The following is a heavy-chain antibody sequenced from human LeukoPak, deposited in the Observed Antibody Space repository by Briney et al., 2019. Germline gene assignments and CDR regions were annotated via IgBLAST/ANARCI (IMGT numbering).Heavy chain of an antibody. CDR1: GFTFSSYG. J-gene: IGHJ4*02. Sequence: GGSLRLSCAASGFTFSSYGMHWVRQAPGKGLEWVAVISYDGNNKYYADSVKGRFTISRDNSKNTLYLQMNSLRAEDTAVYYCAKCDSLGSTVTTVIFDYWGQGTLVTVSS. CDR2: ISYDGNNK. D-gene: IGHD4-17*01. V-gene: IGHV3-30*18. CDR3: AKCDSLGSTVTTVIFDY.